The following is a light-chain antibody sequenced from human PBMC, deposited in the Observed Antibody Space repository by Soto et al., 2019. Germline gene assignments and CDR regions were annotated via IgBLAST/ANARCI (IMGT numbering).Light chain of an antibody. J-gene: IGLJ1*01. CDR2: EVT. CDR3: SSYTNINTRACV. CDR1: SSDVGGYNR. V-gene: IGLV2-14*01. Sequence: QSALTQPASVSGSPGQSITISCTGTSSDVGGYNRVSWYQQHPGKAPKLIIYEVTDRPSGVSNRFSGSKSGNTASLTISGLQAEDEAEYYCSSYTNINTRACVFGTGTKVTLL.